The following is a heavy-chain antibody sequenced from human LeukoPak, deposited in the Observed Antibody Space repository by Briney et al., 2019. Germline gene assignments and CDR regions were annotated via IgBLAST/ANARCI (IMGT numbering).Heavy chain of an antibody. CDR1: GASITNSAYH. J-gene: IGHJ4*02. CDR2: INYSGGT. V-gene: IGHV4-39*07. Sequence: SETLSLTCTVSGASITNSAYHWGWIRQPPGKGLEWIGSINYSGGTHYNPSLKSRVTISADTSKNQFSLKLSSVTAADTAVYYCARGPSHWVYYFDYWGQGTLVTVSS. D-gene: IGHD7-27*01. CDR3: ARGPSHWVYYFDY.